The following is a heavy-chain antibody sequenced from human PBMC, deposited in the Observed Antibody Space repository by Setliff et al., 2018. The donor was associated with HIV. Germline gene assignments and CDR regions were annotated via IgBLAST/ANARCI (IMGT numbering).Heavy chain of an antibody. CDR2: IKEDGSEK. Sequence: GGSLRLSCAASGFTFSNAWMSWVRQAPGKGLEWVANIKEDGSEKYYVDSVKGRFTISRDNAKNSLYLQMNSLRAEDTAVYYCARDRSDYDILTGWNWFDPWGQGTLVTVPQ. CDR1: GFTFSNAW. CDR3: ARDRSDYDILTGWNWFDP. D-gene: IGHD3-9*01. J-gene: IGHJ5*02. V-gene: IGHV3-7*01.